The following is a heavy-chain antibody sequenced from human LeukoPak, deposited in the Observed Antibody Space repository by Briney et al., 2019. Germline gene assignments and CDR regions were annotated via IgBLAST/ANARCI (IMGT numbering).Heavy chain of an antibody. D-gene: IGHD5-18*01. V-gene: IGHV4-39*01. CDR3: ARHSGYTYGDAFDV. J-gene: IGHJ3*01. CDR1: GXSVSNTYYY. Sequence: PSETLSLTCSVSGXSVSNTYYYWGWIRQPPGKGLEWIGSVYYGGRTYYNPSLKSRLTVSMDTSRNQFSLTVHSVNAADTAVYYCARHSGYTYGDAFDVWGQGTMVVVSS. CDR2: VYYGGRT.